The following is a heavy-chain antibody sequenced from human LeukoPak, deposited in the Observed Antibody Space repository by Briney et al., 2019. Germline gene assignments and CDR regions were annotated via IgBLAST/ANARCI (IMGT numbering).Heavy chain of an antibody. J-gene: IGHJ4*02. CDR3: ARAQNDYYYDSSGYYS. V-gene: IGHV1-46*01. D-gene: IGHD3-22*01. CDR2: INPSGGST. Sequence: ASVKVPCTASGYTFTSYYMHWVRHAPGQGLEWMGIINPSGGSTSYAQKFQGRVTMTRDTSTSTVYMELSSLRSEETAVYYCARAQNDYYYDSSGYYSWGQGTLVTVSS. CDR1: GYTFTSYY.